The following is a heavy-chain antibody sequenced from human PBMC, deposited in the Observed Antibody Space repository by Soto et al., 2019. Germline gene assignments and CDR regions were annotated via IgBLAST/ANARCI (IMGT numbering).Heavy chain of an antibody. J-gene: IGHJ5*02. CDR2: ISYDGSNK. Sequence: QVQLVESGGGVVQPGRSLRLSYAASGFTFSSYGMHWVRQAPGKGLEWVAVISYDGSNKYYADSVKGRFTISRDNSKNTLYLQMNSLRAEDTAVYYCAKEHNVVVTAIGPLGPWGQGTLVTVSS. CDR1: GFTFSSYG. D-gene: IGHD2-21*02. V-gene: IGHV3-30*18. CDR3: AKEHNVVVTAIGPLGP.